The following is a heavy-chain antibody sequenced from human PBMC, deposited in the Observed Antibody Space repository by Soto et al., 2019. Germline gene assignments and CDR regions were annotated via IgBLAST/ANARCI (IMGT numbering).Heavy chain of an antibody. D-gene: IGHD2-2*01. CDR1: GGSLSRYY. CDR3: ARNRACSTTACVGVLDS. CDR2: ISDTGST. J-gene: IGHJ4*02. Sequence: QVHLQESGPGLVEPSETLSLTCTVSGGSLSRYYWIWIRQPPGKGLAYIGFISDTGSTTYNPSLTCRVTISLDTSRNQFSLKLSSVTAADTAVFYCARNRACSTTACVGVLDSWGQGTLVTVSS. V-gene: IGHV4-59*01.